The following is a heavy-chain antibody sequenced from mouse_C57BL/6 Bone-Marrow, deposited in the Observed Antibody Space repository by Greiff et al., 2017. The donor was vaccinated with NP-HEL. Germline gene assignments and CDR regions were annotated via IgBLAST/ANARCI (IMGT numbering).Heavy chain of an antibody. CDR1: GFNIKDYY. V-gene: IGHV14-1*01. CDR3: TTDYSNYVGYFDV. J-gene: IGHJ1*03. CDR2: IDPEDGDT. D-gene: IGHD2-5*01. Sequence: ELQLVESGAELVRPGASVKLSCTASGFNIKDYYMHWVKQRPEQGLEWIGRIDPEDGDTEYAPKFQGKATMTADTSSNTAYLQLSSLTSEDTAVYYCTTDYSNYVGYFDVWGTGTTVTVSS.